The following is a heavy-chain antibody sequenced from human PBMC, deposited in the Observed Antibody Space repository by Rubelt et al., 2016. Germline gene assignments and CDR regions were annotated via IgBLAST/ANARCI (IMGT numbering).Heavy chain of an antibody. Sequence: QVQLQESGPGLVKASETLSLPCTVSGGSINSYYWNWIRQPPGQGPEWIGYIYYSGSTNYNPSLMNRVPMSVDTSKNQFSLRLSSGTAADTAVYYCARWDVDYLDDWGQGTLVTVSS. V-gene: IGHV4-59*13. CDR1: GGSINSYY. J-gene: IGHJ4*01. CDR3: ARWDVDYLDD. D-gene: IGHD1-26*01. CDR2: IYYSGST.